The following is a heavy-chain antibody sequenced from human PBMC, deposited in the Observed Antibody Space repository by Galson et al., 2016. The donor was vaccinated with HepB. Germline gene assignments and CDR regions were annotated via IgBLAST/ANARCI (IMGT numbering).Heavy chain of an antibody. CDR3: ARLRDGDSSGWADYFDH. CDR1: GGSITSTNW. V-gene: IGHV4-4*02. Sequence: SETLSLTCAVSGGSITSTNWWSWVRQPPGKGLEWIGEIYHSGTTNYNPSLKSRVTMSVDKSNNQFSLKLTSVAAADPAVDYCARLRDGDSSGWADYFDHWGQGTLVTVSS. CDR2: IYHSGTT. J-gene: IGHJ4*02. D-gene: IGHD6-19*01.